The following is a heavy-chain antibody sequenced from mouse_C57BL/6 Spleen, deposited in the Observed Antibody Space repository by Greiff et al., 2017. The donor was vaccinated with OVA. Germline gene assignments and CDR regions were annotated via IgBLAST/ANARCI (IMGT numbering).Heavy chain of an antibody. J-gene: IGHJ1*03. V-gene: IGHV1-76*01. CDR3: ARIYQSFDV. Sequence: QVQLQQSGAELVRPGASVKLSCKASGYTFTAYYINWVKQRPGQGLEWIARIYPGSGNTYYNEKFKGTATLTAEKSSSTAYMQHSSLTSEDSAVYFCARIYQSFDVWGTGTTVTVSS. CDR2: IYPGSGNT. CDR1: GYTFTAYY. D-gene: IGHD2-1*01.